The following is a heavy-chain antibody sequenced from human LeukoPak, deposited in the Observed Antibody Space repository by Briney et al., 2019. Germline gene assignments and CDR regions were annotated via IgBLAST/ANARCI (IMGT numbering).Heavy chain of an antibody. V-gene: IGHV4-34*01. CDR3: ASSSWDEDY. Sequence: PSETLSLTCAVYGGSFSGYYWSWIRQPPGKGLEWIGEINHSGSTNYNPSLKSRVTISVDKSKNQFSLKLSSVTAADTAVYYCASSSWDEDYWGQGTLVTVSS. J-gene: IGHJ4*02. D-gene: IGHD6-13*01. CDR2: INHSGST. CDR1: GGSFSGYY.